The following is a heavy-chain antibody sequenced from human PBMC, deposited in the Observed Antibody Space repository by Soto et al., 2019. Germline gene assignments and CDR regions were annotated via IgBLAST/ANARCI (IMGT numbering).Heavy chain of an antibody. J-gene: IGHJ5*02. V-gene: IGHV3-11*06. CDR3: ARAIVVVPAANWFDP. CDR2: ISSSSSYT. CDR1: GFTFSDYC. D-gene: IGHD2-2*01. Sequence: GGSLRLSCAASGFTFSDYCMSWIRQAPGKGLEWASYISSSSSYTNYADSVKGRFTISRDNAKNSLYLQMNSLRAEDTAVYYCARAIVVVPAANWFDPWGQGTLVTVSS.